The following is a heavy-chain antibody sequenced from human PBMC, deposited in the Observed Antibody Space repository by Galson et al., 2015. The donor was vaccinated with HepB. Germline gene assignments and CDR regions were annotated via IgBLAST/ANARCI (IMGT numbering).Heavy chain of an antibody. CDR2: SRNKAKGYST. Sequence: SLRLSCAASGFTFSSYDMHWVRQAPGKGLEWVGRSRNKAKGYSTAYAASVKGRFTVSRDDSKNSVFLQMNSLRSEDTAVYYCARSEVTMVVTDFDSWGQGTLVTVAS. J-gene: IGHJ4*02. CDR1: GFTFSSYD. CDR3: ARSEVTMVVTDFDS. V-gene: IGHV3-72*01. D-gene: IGHD4/OR15-4a*01.